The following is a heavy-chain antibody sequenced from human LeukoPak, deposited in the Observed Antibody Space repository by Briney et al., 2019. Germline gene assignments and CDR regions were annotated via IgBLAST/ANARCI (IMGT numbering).Heavy chain of an antibody. CDR2: IIPIFGTA. CDR3: ARDFGYYDSSGFRLTYEYFQY. J-gene: IGHJ1*01. D-gene: IGHD3-22*01. Sequence: SVKVSCKASGGTFSSYSISWVRQAPGQGLEWMGGIIPIFGTANYAQKFQGRVTITTDESTSTTYMELCSLRSEDTAMYYCARDFGYYDSSGFRLTYEYFQYWGQGTLVTVSS. CDR1: GGTFSSYS. V-gene: IGHV1-69*05.